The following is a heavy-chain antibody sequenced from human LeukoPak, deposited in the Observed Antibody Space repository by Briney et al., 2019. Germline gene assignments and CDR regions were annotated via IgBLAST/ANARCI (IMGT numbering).Heavy chain of an antibody. CDR2: IYTSGST. CDR1: GGSISSGSYY. D-gene: IGHD3-22*01. Sequence: PSQTLSLTCTVSGGSISSGSYYWSWLRQPAGKGLEWIGRIYTSGSTNYNPSLKSRVTISVDTSKNQFSLKLSSVTAADTAVYYCARDGDSSGFVTFDIWGQGTMVAVSS. V-gene: IGHV4-61*02. J-gene: IGHJ3*02. CDR3: ARDGDSSGFVTFDI.